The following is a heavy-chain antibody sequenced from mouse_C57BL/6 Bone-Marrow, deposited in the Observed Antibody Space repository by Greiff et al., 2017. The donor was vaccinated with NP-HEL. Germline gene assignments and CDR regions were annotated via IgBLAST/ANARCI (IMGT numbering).Heavy chain of an antibody. J-gene: IGHJ3*01. CDR3: AVTGTGAWFAY. V-gene: IGHV1-50*01. CDR1: GYTFTSYW. CDR2: IDPSDSYT. Sequence: QVQLQQPGAELVKPGASVKLSCKASGYTFTSYWMQWVKQRPGQGLEWIGEIDPSDSYTNYNQKFKGKATLTVDTSSSTAYMQRSSLTSEDSAVYYCAVTGTGAWFAYWGQGTLVTVSA. D-gene: IGHD4-1*01.